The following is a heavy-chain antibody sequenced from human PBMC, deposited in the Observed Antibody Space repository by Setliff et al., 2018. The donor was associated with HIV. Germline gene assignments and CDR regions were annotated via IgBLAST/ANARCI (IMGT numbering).Heavy chain of an antibody. D-gene: IGHD3-16*01. V-gene: IGHV4-38-2*01. Sequence: PSETLSLTCAVSGYSIRDNFFWGWVRQPPGKGLKWIGSIFYTGTTYYNPSLKSRVTLSLDTSKNQFSLELTSVTAADTAVYFCARGGAVSADFDSWGQGTLVTVSS. CDR2: IFYTGTT. CDR3: ARGGAVSADFDS. CDR1: GYSIRDNFF. J-gene: IGHJ5*01.